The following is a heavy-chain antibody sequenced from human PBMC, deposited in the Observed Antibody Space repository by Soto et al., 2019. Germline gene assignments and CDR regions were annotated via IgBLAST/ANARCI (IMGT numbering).Heavy chain of an antibody. J-gene: IGHJ6*02. CDR1: GFTLSSYA. Sequence: GASLRISRAASGFTLSSYAMSWVRQAPGKGLEWVSAISGSGGSTYYADSVKGRFTISRDISKNTLYLQMNSLRAEDTAVYYCAQYLDYYYYYGMDVWGQGTTVNVSS. CDR2: ISGSGGST. CDR3: AQYLDYYYYYGMDV. V-gene: IGHV3-23*01.